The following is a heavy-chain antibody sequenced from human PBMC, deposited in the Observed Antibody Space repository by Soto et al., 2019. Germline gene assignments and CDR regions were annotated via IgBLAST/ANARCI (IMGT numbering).Heavy chain of an antibody. CDR2: ISPYNGDT. Sequence: ASVKVSCKASGYSFTNYDISWVRQAPGQGLEWMGWISPYNGDTNYAQKLQGRVTMTTDTSTSTAYMELRSLRSDDTAVYYCARYCSSTSCDHYFDYWGQGPLVTVS. D-gene: IGHD2-2*01. CDR3: ARYCSSTSCDHYFDY. J-gene: IGHJ4*02. V-gene: IGHV1-18*01. CDR1: GYSFTNYD.